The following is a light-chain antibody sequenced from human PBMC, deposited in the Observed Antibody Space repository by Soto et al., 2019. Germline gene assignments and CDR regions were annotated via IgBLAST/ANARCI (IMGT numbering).Light chain of an antibody. CDR1: QDISSW. V-gene: IGKV1-12*01. Sequence: DIQMTQSPSSVSASVVDRVTITCRASQDISSWLAWYQQKPGKAPNLLIYAASTLQSGVPSRFSGSGSGTDFTLTISSLQPEDFATYYCQQGTSFPVTFGGGTKVEIK. CDR2: AAS. CDR3: QQGTSFPVT. J-gene: IGKJ4*01.